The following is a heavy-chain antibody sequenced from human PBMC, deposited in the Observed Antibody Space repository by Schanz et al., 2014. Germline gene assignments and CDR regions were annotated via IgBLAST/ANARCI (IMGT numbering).Heavy chain of an antibody. Sequence: QVQLLQSGSEVKKPGASVKVSCEISGYTVSALAMHWVRQAPGKGLEWMGWISVYHGHTNYAEKVHGRVTMTTDTSTSTAYMELSSLRSEDTAVYYCARAPVTVGPYHYYMDVWGKGTTVTVSS. D-gene: IGHD4-17*01. CDR3: ARAPVTVGPYHYYMDV. V-gene: IGHV1-18*01. J-gene: IGHJ6*03. CDR2: ISVYHGHT. CDR1: GYTVSALA.